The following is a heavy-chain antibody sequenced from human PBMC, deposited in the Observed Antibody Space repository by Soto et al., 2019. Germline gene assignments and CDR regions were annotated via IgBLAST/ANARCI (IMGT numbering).Heavy chain of an antibody. V-gene: IGHV1-18*01. D-gene: IGHD3-3*01. Sequence: ASVKVSCKASGYTFTSYGISWVRQAPGQGLEWMGWISAYNGNTNYAQKLQGRVTMTTDTSTSTAYMELRSLRSDDTAVYYCARGRYDFWSGYSTNALNWFDPWGQGTLVTVSS. CDR1: GYTFTSYG. J-gene: IGHJ5*02. CDR2: ISAYNGNT. CDR3: ARGRYDFWSGYSTNALNWFDP.